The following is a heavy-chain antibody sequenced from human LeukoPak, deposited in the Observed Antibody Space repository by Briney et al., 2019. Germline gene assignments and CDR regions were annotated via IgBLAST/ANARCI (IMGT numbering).Heavy chain of an antibody. D-gene: IGHD2-8*02. V-gene: IGHV4-39*01. J-gene: IGHJ4*02. CDR2: IYYSGST. Sequence: PSETLSLTCTVSGGSISSSSYYWGWIRQPPGKGLEWIGSIYYSGSTYYSPSLKSRLTISVDTSKNQFSLNLRSVTAADTATYYCACRIIGYCTGASCRADIYYFDYWGQGTLVTVSS. CDR3: ACRIIGYCTGASCRADIYYFDY. CDR1: GGSISSSSYY.